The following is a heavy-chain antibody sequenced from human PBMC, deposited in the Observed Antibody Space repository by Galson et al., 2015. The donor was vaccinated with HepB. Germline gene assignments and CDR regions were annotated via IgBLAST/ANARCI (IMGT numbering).Heavy chain of an antibody. Sequence: QSGAEVKKPGESLRISCKGSGYSFTSYWISWVRQMPGKGLEWMGRIDPSDSYTNYSPSFQGHVTISADKSISTAYLQWSSLKASDTAMYYCARVGGAVAGPQDYYYYGMDVWGQGTTVTVSS. CDR3: ARVGGAVAGPQDYYYYGMDV. V-gene: IGHV5-10-1*01. D-gene: IGHD6-19*01. CDR2: IDPSDSYT. CDR1: GYSFTSYW. J-gene: IGHJ6*02.